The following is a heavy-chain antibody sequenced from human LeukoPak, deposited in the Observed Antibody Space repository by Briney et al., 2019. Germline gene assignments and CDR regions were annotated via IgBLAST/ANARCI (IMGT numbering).Heavy chain of an antibody. CDR3: ARDPLHDLPDYYYGMDV. Sequence: ASVKVSCKASGYTFTSYYMHWVRQAPGQGLEWMGIINPSGGSTSYAQKFQGRVTMTRDTSTSTVYMELSSLRSEDTAVYYCARDPLHDLPDYYYGMDVWGQGTTVTVSS. V-gene: IGHV1-46*01. CDR1: GYTFTSYY. J-gene: IGHJ6*02. CDR2: INPSGGST.